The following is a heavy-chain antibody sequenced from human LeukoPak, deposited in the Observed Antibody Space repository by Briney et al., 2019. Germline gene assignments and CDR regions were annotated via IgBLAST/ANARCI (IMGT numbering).Heavy chain of an antibody. CDR1: GYTFTSYY. Sequence: ASVKVSCKASGYTFTSYYMHWVRQAPGQGLEWMGIINPSGGSTSYAQKFQGRVTMTRDTSTSTVYMELSSLRSEDTAVYYCARDQAGRFWRGYNWFDPWGQGTLVTVSS. V-gene: IGHV1-46*01. J-gene: IGHJ5*02. D-gene: IGHD3-3*01. CDR3: ARDQAGRFWRGYNWFDP. CDR2: INPSGGST.